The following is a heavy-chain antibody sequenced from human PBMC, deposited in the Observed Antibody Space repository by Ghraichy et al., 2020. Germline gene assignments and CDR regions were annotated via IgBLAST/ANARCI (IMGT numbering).Heavy chain of an antibody. J-gene: IGHJ6*02. CDR1: GFTVSSNY. CDR2: IYSGGST. D-gene: IGHD2-2*03. CDR3: ARDLGYLSGMDV. V-gene: IGHV3-53*01. Sequence: LSLTCAASGFTVSSNYMSWVRQAPGKGLEWVSVIYSGGSTYYADSVKGRFTISRDNSKNTLYLQMNSLRADDTAVYYCARDLGYLSGMDVWGQGTTVTVSS.